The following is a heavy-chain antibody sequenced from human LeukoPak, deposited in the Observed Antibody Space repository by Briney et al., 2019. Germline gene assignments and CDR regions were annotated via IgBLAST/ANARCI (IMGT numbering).Heavy chain of an antibody. V-gene: IGHV3-7*01. D-gene: IGHD6-13*01. CDR2: IKQDGSEK. J-gene: IGHJ6*02. CDR1: GFTFSSYW. Sequence: GGSLRLSCAASGFTFSSYWMSWVRQAPGKGLEWVANIKQDGSEKYYVDSVKGRFTISRDNAKNSLYLQMNSLRAEDTAVYYCARDITSIAAAGTFYYYGMDVWGQGTTVTVSS. CDR3: ARDITSIAAAGTFYYYGMDV.